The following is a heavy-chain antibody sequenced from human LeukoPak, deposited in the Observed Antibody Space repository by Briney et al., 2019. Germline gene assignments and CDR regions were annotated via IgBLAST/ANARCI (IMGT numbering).Heavy chain of an antibody. V-gene: IGHV1-69*13. CDR1: GGTFSIYA. D-gene: IGHD3-10*01. CDR2: IIPIFGTA. Sequence: ASVTVSCKASGGTFSIYAISWVRQAPGQGLEWMGGIIPIFGTANYAQMFQGRVTITADESTSTAYMELSSLRSEDTAVYYCARVSGYYGSGSMWFDPWGQGTLVTVSS. CDR3: ARVSGYYGSGSMWFDP. J-gene: IGHJ5*02.